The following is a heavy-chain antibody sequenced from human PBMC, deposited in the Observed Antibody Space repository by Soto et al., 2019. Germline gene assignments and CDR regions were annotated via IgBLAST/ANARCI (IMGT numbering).Heavy chain of an antibody. J-gene: IGHJ4*02. D-gene: IGHD2-15*01. V-gene: IGHV1-46*01. CDR1: GYTFTSYY. CDR2: INPSGGST. CDR3: ARGPGGPDGPGDY. Sequence: ASVKVSCKASGYTFTSYYMHWVRQAPGQGLEWMGIINPSGGSTSYAQKFQGRVTITRDTSASTAYMELSSLRSEDTAVYYCARGPGGPDGPGDYWGQGTLVTVS.